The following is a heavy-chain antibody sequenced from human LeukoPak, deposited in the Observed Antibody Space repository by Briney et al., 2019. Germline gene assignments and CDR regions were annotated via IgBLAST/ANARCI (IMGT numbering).Heavy chain of an antibody. CDR1: GFTFSSCG. Sequence: GGSLRLSCAASGFTFSSCGMHWVRQAPGKGLEWVAVISYDGSNKYYADSVKGRFTISRDNSKNTLYLQMNSLRAEDTAVYYCARVRVYCSSTSCSYGMDVWGQGTTVTVSS. CDR2: ISYDGSNK. V-gene: IGHV3-30*03. J-gene: IGHJ6*02. CDR3: ARVRVYCSSTSCSYGMDV. D-gene: IGHD2-2*01.